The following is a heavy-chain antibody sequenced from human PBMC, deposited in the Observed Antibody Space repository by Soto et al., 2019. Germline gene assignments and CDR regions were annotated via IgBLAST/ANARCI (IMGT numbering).Heavy chain of an antibody. CDR3: AREYCPSSTCYSYFDP. CDR2: INAGNGNT. V-gene: IGHV1-3*01. CDR1: GYTFTSYA. D-gene: IGHD2-21*02. J-gene: IGHJ5*02. Sequence: ASVKVSCKASGYTFTSYAMHWVRQAPGQRLEWMGWINAGNGNTKYSQKFQGRVTMTRDTSASTAYMELSSLRSGDTAVYYCAREYCPSSTCYSYFDPWGQGTLVTVYS.